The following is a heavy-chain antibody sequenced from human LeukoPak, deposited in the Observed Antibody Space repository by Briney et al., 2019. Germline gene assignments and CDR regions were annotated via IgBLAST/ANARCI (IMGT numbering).Heavy chain of an antibody. CDR2: ISGSGGST. CDR1: GFTFSSYA. D-gene: IGHD2-15*01. Sequence: GGSLRLSCAASGFTFSSYAMSWVRQAPGKGLEWVSAISGSGGSTYYADSVKGRFTISRDNSKNTPYLQMNSLRAEDTAVYYCAKGVCSGGSCPLDYWGQGTLVTVSS. V-gene: IGHV3-23*01. CDR3: AKGVCSGGSCPLDY. J-gene: IGHJ4*02.